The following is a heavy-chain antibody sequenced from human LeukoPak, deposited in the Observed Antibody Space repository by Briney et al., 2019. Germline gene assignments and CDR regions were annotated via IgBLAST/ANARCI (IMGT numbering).Heavy chain of an antibody. CDR2: IYTSETA. CDR1: GGSISSYY. Sequence: SETLSLTCAVSGGSISSYYWSWFRQPAGKGLEWIGHIYTSETANYNPSLKSRVTMSVDTSKNQFSLKLRSVTAAGTAVYYCARGWSYLEYGGQGILVTISS. J-gene: IGHJ4*02. V-gene: IGHV4-4*07. D-gene: IGHD6-19*01. CDR3: ARGWSYLEY.